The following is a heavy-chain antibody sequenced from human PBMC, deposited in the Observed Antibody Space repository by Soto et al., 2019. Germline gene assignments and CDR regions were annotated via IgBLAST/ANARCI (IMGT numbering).Heavy chain of an antibody. J-gene: IGHJ6*02. CDR2: ISYDGSNK. V-gene: IGHV3-30-3*01. D-gene: IGHD1-20*01. Sequence: PGGSLSLSCAASGFTFSSYAMHWVRQAPGKGLEWVAVISYDGSNKYYADSVKGRFTIHRDNSKNTLYLQMNSLRAEDTAVDYCARDLGEFGYNWNYYYYYGMDVWGQGTTVTVSS. CDR1: GFTFSSYA. CDR3: ARDLGEFGYNWNYYYYYGMDV.